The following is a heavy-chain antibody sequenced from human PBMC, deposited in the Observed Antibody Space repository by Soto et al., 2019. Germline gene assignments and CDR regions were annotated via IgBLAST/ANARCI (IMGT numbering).Heavy chain of an antibody. CDR1: GFPFSNYG. J-gene: IGHJ4*02. CDR2: ISYDGSNK. V-gene: IGHV3-30*03. CDR3: ASRSGYKQPPNY. Sequence: QVQLVESGGGVVQPGRSLRPSCAAPGFPFSNYGMHWVRQAPGKGLEWVAVISYDGSNKYYVDSVKGRFTISRENSKNTLYLQMDSLRVEDTAVYYCASRSGYKQPPNYWGQGTLVTVSS. D-gene: IGHD3-22*01.